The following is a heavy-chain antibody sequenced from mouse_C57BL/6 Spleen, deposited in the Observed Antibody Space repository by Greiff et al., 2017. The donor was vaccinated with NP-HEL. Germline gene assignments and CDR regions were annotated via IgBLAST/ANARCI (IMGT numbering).Heavy chain of an antibody. CDR2: IDPETGGT. Sequence: QVQLQQSGAELVRPGASVTLSCKASGYTFTDYEMHWVKQTPVHGLEWIGAIDPETGGTAYNQKFKGKAILTADKSSSTSYMELRILTSEDSAVYYCTPYSLRYFDVWGTGTTVTVSS. CDR3: TPYSLRYFDV. J-gene: IGHJ1*03. CDR1: GYTFTDYE. V-gene: IGHV1-15*01. D-gene: IGHD1-1*01.